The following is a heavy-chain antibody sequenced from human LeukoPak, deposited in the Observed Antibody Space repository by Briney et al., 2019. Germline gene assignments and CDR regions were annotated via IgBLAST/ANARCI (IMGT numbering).Heavy chain of an antibody. Sequence: QPGRSLRLSCAASGFTFSNYGMRWVRKAPGKGLEGVGVISYDGTNKYYADSVKGRFTISRDNSKNTLYLQMNSLRAEDTAVYHCAKDPGYSSDYVLDYWGQGTLVTVSS. CDR1: GFTFSNYG. J-gene: IGHJ4*02. CDR3: AKDPGYSSDYVLDY. CDR2: ISYDGTNK. V-gene: IGHV3-30*18. D-gene: IGHD3-16*01.